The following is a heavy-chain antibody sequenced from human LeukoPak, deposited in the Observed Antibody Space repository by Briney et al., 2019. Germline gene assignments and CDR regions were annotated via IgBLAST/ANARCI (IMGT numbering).Heavy chain of an antibody. Sequence: SETLSLTCTVSGGSISSSSYYWGWIRQPPGKGLEWIGSIYYSGSTYYNPSLKSRVTISVDTSKNQFSLKLSSVTAADTAVYYCARRDYGYMDVWGKGTTVTISS. CDR1: GGSISSSSYY. CDR3: ARRDYGYMDV. CDR2: IYYSGST. J-gene: IGHJ6*03. V-gene: IGHV4-39*01. D-gene: IGHD4-17*01.